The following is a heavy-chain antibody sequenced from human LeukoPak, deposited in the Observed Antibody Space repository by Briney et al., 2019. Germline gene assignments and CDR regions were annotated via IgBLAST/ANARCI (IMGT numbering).Heavy chain of an antibody. CDR2: IYPGDSDT. Sequence: GESLKISCKGSGYSFTSYWIGWVRQMPGKGLEWMGIIYPGDSDTRYSPSFQGQVTISADKSISTAYLQWSSLKASDTAMYYCARQGCSSTSCYRADWFDSWGQGTLVTVSS. V-gene: IGHV5-51*01. CDR3: ARQGCSSTSCYRADWFDS. J-gene: IGHJ5*01. D-gene: IGHD2-2*02. CDR1: GYSFTSYW.